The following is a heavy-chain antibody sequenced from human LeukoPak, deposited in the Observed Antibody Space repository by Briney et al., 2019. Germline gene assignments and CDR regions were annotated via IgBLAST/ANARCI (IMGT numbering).Heavy chain of an antibody. CDR1: GLTFSSYE. Sequence: GGSLRLSCVASGLTFSSYEMNWVRQAPGKGLQWVSYISSSGSTIYYADSVKGRFTISRDNAKNSLYLQMNSLRAEDTAVYYCASKYWSRTSCLDYWGQGTLVTVSS. D-gene: IGHD2-2*01. CDR2: ISSSGSTI. V-gene: IGHV3-48*03. CDR3: ASKYWSRTSCLDY. J-gene: IGHJ4*02.